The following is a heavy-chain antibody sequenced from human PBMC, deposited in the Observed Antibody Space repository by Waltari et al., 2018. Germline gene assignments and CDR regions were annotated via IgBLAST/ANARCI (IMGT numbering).Heavy chain of an antibody. V-gene: IGHV4-4*02. D-gene: IGHD2-2*01. CDR3: AGDRAIGLFFDY. J-gene: IGHJ4*02. Sequence: QVQLQESGQGLVKPSGTLPLPCPVSGASISGNYWWSWVRQSPEKGLEWIGQVHHSGKTHYNPSLQSRVTISVDKPKNQFSLNLNSVTAADTAVYYCAGDRAIGLFFDYWGRGTLVTVSS. CDR1: GASISGNYW. CDR2: VHHSGKT.